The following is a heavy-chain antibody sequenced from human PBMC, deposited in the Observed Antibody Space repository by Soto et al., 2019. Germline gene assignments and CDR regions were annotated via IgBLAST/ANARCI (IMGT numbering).Heavy chain of an antibody. Sequence: ASVKVSCKASGYSFTNYAMHWVRQAPGQRLEWMGWINAGNGNTRYSQRFQGRVTITRDTSASTAYMELSSLTSEDTAVYYCAREAAMVTTFDYWGPGTLVTVSS. CDR1: GYSFTNYA. J-gene: IGHJ4*02. CDR3: AREAAMVTTFDY. V-gene: IGHV1-3*01. CDR2: INAGNGNT. D-gene: IGHD5-18*01.